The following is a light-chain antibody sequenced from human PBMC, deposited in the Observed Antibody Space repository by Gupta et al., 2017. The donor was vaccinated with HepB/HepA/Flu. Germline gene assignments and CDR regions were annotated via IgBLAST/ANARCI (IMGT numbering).Light chain of an antibody. CDR1: QGITNW. V-gene: IGKV1-12*01. Sequence: DIQMTQSPSSVSASVGDRVTITCRASQGITNWLAWYQQKPGKVPKLLIYATSNLESGVPSRFSGSASGTDFTLTISILHPEDFATYYCQRANAFPITFGGGTKVEIK. J-gene: IGKJ4*01. CDR3: QRANAFPIT. CDR2: ATS.